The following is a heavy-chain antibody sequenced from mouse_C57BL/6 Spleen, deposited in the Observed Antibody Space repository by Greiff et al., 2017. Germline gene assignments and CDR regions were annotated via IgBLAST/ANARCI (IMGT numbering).Heavy chain of an antibody. J-gene: IGHJ2*01. V-gene: IGHV1-80*01. CDR2: IYPGDGDT. CDR3: SRSKGALYHVYYFDY. CDR1: GYAFSSYW. D-gene: IGHD2-1*01. Sequence: QVQLQQSGAELVKPGASVKISCKASGYAFSSYWMNWVKQRPGKGLEWIGQIYPGDGDTNYNGKFKGKATLTADKSSRTAYLQLSSLTSEDSAVYFCSRSKGALYHVYYFDYWGQGTTLTVSS.